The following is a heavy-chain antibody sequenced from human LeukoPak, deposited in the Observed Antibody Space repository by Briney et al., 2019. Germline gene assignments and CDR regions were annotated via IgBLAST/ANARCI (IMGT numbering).Heavy chain of an antibody. D-gene: IGHD3-16*01. V-gene: IGHV1-3*01. CDR2: INAGSGDT. CDR3: ARDQSLASYPDY. J-gene: IGHJ4*02. Sequence: ASVKVSCKASGYTFTTSAMHAVRQAPGQRLEWMGWINAGSGDTKYSQKFQGRVTFTRDTSASTAYMALSRLRFEDTAVYFCARDQSLASYPDYWGQGTLVTVSS. CDR1: GYTFTTSA.